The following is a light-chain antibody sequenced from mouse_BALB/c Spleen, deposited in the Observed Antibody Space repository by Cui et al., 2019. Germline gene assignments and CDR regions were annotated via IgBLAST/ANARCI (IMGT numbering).Light chain of an antibody. CDR3: QQYSKLPPT. V-gene: IGKV10-94*01. CDR1: QGISNY. Sequence: DIQMPQTTSSLSASPGDRVAISCSARQGISNYLNWYKQKPDGTVKLLIYYTSSLHSGVPPRFSGSGSGTDYSLNISNLEPEEIVTYYCQQYSKLPPTFGGGTKLEIK. CDR2: YTS. J-gene: IGKJ1*01.